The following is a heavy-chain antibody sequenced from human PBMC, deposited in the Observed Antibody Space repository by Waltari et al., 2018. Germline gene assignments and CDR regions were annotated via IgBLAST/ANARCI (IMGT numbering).Heavy chain of an antibody. CDR1: EFPFRDSW. Sequence: EVQLVESGGVLVQPGGSLRLPCTGPEFPFRDSWMHWVRQAPGRGPVWVSRINPDGSDTTYADSVKGRFTISRDNAKDTLYLQMNSLRVEDTAVYYCARAGFYRFDYWGHGTLATVSS. J-gene: IGHJ4*01. CDR3: ARAGFYRFDY. V-gene: IGHV3-74*01. CDR2: INPDGSDT. D-gene: IGHD3-16*02.